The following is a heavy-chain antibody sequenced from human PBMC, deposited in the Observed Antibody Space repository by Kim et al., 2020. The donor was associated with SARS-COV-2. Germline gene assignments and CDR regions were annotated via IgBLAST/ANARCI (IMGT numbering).Heavy chain of an antibody. J-gene: IGHJ4*02. D-gene: IGHD6-6*01. V-gene: IGHV1-24*01. CDR3: ATGTSIAAREGYYFDY. CDR1: GYTLTELS. Sequence: ASVKVSCKVSGYTLTELSMHWVRQAPGKGLEWMGGFDPEDGETIYAQKFQGRVTMTEDTSTDTAYMELSSLRSEDTAVYYYATGTSIAAREGYYFDYWGQGTLVTVSS. CDR2: FDPEDGET.